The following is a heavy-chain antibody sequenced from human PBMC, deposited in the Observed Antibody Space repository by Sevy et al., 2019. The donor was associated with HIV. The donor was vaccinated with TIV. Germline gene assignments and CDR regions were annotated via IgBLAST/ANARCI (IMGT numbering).Heavy chain of an antibody. J-gene: IGHJ6*02. CDR2: INTNTGNP. CDR1: GYTFTSYA. D-gene: IGHD2-15*01. Sequence: ASVKVSCKASGYTFTSYAMNWVRQAPGQGLEWMGWINTNTGNPTYAQGFTGRFVFSLDTSVSTAYLQISSLKAEDTAGYYCARAGDIVVVVAATPYYYYGMDVWGQGTTVTVSS. V-gene: IGHV7-4-1*02. CDR3: ARAGDIVVVVAATPYYYYGMDV.